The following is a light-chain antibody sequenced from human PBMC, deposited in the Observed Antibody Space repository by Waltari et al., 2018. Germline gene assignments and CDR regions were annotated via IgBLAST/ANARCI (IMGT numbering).Light chain of an antibody. CDR3: QQRSTWPSIT. CDR2: DAS. J-gene: IGKJ5*01. Sequence: EIVLTQSPATLSLSPGERGTLSCRASQSVNTNLAWYQQKPGQAPRLLIYDASNRATRIPAGFSGSGSGTDFPLTISSLEREDFAVYYCQQRSTWPSITFGQGTRLEI. CDR1: QSVNTN. V-gene: IGKV3-11*01.